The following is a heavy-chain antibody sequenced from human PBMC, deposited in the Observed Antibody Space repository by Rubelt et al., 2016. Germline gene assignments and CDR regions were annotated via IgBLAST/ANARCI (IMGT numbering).Heavy chain of an antibody. Sequence: EVQLVESGGGLVQPGGSLRLSCAASGFTFSTDPMNWVRQAPGKGLEWVSHIRSDSSNIFYAGSVKGRFTISRDNAKNSLYLQLNSRRDEDSAVYYCVRDRDWAFDYWGQGTLVTVSS. D-gene: IGHD3-9*01. CDR3: VRDRDWAFDY. CDR1: GFTFSTDP. J-gene: IGHJ4*02. CDR2: IRSDSSNI. V-gene: IGHV3-48*02.